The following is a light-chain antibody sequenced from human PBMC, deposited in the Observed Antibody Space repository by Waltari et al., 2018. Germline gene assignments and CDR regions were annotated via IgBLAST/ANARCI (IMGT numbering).Light chain of an antibody. J-gene: IGLJ2*01. Sequence: QSVLTQPPSASGTPGQRVTISCSGSRSNIGSNPVTRYQQLPGAAPKLLVYSNNQRPSGVPDRFSGSKSGTSASLAISGLQSEDEADYYCAAWDDSLNGVVFGGGTKLTVL. CDR2: SNN. CDR3: AAWDDSLNGVV. V-gene: IGLV1-44*01. CDR1: RSNIGSNP.